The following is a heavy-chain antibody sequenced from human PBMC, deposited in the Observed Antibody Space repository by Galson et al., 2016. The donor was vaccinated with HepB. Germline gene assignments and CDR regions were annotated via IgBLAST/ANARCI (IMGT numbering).Heavy chain of an antibody. Sequence: SLRLSCAASGFSVSDNYMSWVRQAPGKGLECVSVIHDDGSTNYADSVMGRFTISRDNSKTTLYLERNSLRAEDGAVYYCARASGIRGIKGAMDVWGKGPPVSVSP. D-gene: IGHD3-10*01. V-gene: IGHV3-53*01. CDR1: GFSVSDNY. J-gene: IGHJ6*04. CDR3: ARASGIRGIKGAMDV. CDR2: IHDDGST.